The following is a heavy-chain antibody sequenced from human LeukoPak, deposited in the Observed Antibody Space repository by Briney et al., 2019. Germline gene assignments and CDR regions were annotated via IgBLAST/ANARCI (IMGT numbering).Heavy chain of an antibody. Sequence: ASVKVSCKASGYTFTSYGISWVRQAPGQGLEWMGWMNPNSGNTGYAQKFQGRVTMTRNTSISTAYMELSSLRSEDTAVYYCARGPLSIAVADYWGQGTLVTVSS. D-gene: IGHD6-19*01. J-gene: IGHJ4*02. V-gene: IGHV1-8*02. CDR3: ARGPLSIAVADY. CDR2: MNPNSGNT. CDR1: GYTFTSYG.